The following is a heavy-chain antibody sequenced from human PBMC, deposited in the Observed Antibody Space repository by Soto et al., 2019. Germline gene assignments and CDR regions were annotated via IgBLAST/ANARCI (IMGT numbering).Heavy chain of an antibody. CDR2: IYHSGST. CDR3: VRHLLSRGVIT. D-gene: IGHD3-10*01. J-gene: IGHJ5*02. Sequence: SETLSLTCAVSGGSISSGGYSWSWIRQPPGKGLEWIGYIYHSGSTYYNPSLKSRVTISVDTSKNQFALRLSSVTAADTAVYYCVRHLLSRGVITWGQGTLVTVSS. V-gene: IGHV4-30-2*01. CDR1: GGSISSGGYS.